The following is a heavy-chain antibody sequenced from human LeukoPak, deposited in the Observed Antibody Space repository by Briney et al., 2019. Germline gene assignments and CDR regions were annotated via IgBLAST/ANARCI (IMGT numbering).Heavy chain of an antibody. J-gene: IGHJ6*02. V-gene: IGHV3-48*04. CDR3: ARAMVRGVITPFYYYYGMDV. CDR2: ISSSSSTI. D-gene: IGHD3-10*01. Sequence: GGSLRLSCAASGFTFSSYSMSWVRQAPGKGLEWVSYISSSSSTIYYADSVKGRFTISRDNAKNSLYLQMNSLRAEDTAVYYCARAMVRGVITPFYYYYGMDVWGQGTTVTVSS. CDR1: GFTFSSYS.